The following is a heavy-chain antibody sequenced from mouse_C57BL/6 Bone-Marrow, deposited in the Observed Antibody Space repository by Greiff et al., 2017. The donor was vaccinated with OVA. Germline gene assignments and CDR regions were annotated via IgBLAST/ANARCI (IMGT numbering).Heavy chain of an antibody. CDR1: GYTFTSYW. J-gene: IGHJ2*01. Sequence: VKLMESGAELVKPGASVKMSCKASGYTFTSYWITWVKQRPGQGLEWIGDIYPGSGSTNYNEKFKSKATLTVDTSSSTAYMQLSSRTSEDSAVYYCASEEIYYDYYWGQGTTLTVSS. CDR3: ASEEIYYDYY. CDR2: IYPGSGST. V-gene: IGHV1-55*01. D-gene: IGHD2-4*01.